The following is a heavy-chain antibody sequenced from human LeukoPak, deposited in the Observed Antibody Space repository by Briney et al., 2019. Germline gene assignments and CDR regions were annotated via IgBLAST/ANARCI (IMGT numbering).Heavy chain of an antibody. J-gene: IGHJ4*02. V-gene: IGHV3-23*01. CDR2: ISADGNSP. CDR1: GFTFTSYA. D-gene: IGHD2-2*01. Sequence: GGSLRLSCAASGFTFTSYAMSWVRQSPGKGLEWVSTISADGNSPYYADSVKGRFTISRDSSKNTVYLQMNSLGAGDTAVYYCVKVGCSTTSCYAGDDHWGQGTLVTASS. CDR3: VKVGCSTTSCYAGDDH.